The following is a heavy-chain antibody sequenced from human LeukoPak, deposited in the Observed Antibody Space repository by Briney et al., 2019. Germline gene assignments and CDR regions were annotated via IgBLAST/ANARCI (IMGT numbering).Heavy chain of an antibody. CDR3: AKRSLTVGNMAFDY. CDR1: GFTFSSYA. J-gene: IGHJ4*02. CDR2: ISYDGSTK. Sequence: GGSLRLSCAASGFTFSSYAIHWVRQAPGKGLEWVALISYDGSTKYSTDSVKGRFTISRDNSKNTLYLQMNSLRDEDTAVYYCAKRSLTVGNMAFDYWGQGTLVTVSS. D-gene: IGHD3-16*01. V-gene: IGHV3-30*04.